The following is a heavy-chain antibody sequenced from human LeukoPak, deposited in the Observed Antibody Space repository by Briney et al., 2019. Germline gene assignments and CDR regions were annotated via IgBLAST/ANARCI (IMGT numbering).Heavy chain of an antibody. Sequence: GGSLRLSCAASGFTFSSYGMHWVRQAPGKGLEWVAVISYDGSNKYYADSVKGRFTISRDNSKNTLYLQMNSLRAEDTAVYYCAAAYGSGRVGLDYWGQGTLVTVSS. CDR2: ISYDGSNK. CDR3: AAAYGSGRVGLDY. V-gene: IGHV3-30*03. CDR1: GFTFSSYG. J-gene: IGHJ4*02. D-gene: IGHD3-10*01.